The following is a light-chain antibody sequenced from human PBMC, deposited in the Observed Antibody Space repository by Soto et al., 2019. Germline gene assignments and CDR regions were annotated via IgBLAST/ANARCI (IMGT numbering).Light chain of an antibody. CDR1: SSDVGGYNS. CDR2: DVT. J-gene: IGLJ1*01. V-gene: IGLV2-14*01. CDR3: SSYRTGGSYV. Sequence: QSALTQPASVSGSPGLSIAISCTGTSSDVGGYNSVSWYQQHPGKAPKLVIYDVTSRPSGVSNRFSGSKSGNTASLTISGLQAEDEGDYYCSSYRTGGSYVFGTGTKLTAL.